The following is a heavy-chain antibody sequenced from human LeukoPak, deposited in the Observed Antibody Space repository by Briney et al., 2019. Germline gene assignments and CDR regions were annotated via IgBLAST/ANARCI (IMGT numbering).Heavy chain of an antibody. V-gene: IGHV1-46*01. CDR2: INPSGGST. J-gene: IGHJ5*02. Sequence: GASVKVSCKASGYTFTSYYMHWVRQAPGQGLEWMGIINPSGGSTNYAQKFQGRVTITADKSTSTAYMELSSLRSEDTAVYYCARTSMVRGVLWFDPWGQGTLVTVSS. CDR1: GYTFTSYY. CDR3: ARTSMVRGVLWFDP. D-gene: IGHD3-10*01.